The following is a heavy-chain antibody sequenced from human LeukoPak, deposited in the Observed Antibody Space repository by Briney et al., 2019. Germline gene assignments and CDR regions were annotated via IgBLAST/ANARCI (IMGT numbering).Heavy chain of an antibody. CDR2: INHRGDT. D-gene: IGHD5-24*01. J-gene: IGHJ4*03. Sequence: SETLSLTCAVYGGSFSAYYWSWIRQSPGKGLEWIAEINHRGDTNYNPSVKSRVTISVDTSKNQFSLKVRSLSAADTAVYYCARGATISETGYFDFWGQGTPVTVSS. CDR1: GGSFSAYY. V-gene: IGHV4-34*01. CDR3: ARGATISETGYFDF.